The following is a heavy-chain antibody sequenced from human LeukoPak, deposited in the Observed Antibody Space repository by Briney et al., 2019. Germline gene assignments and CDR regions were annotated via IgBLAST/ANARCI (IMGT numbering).Heavy chain of an antibody. Sequence: GASVKVSCKASGYTFTSYAIHWVRQAPGQGLEWMGGIIPIFGTANYAQKFQGRVTITADESTSTAYMELSSLRSEDTAVYYCARAPRGSRPHYFDYWGQGTLVTVSS. CDR2: IIPIFGTA. V-gene: IGHV1-69*13. J-gene: IGHJ4*02. D-gene: IGHD1-26*01. CDR3: ARAPRGSRPHYFDY. CDR1: GYTFTSYA.